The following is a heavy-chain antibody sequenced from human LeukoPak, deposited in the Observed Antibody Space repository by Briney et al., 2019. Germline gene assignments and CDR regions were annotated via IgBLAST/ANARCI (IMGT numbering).Heavy chain of an antibody. J-gene: IGHJ5*02. CDR3: AEDRGVVVPAAINWFDP. V-gene: IGHV3-30*18. CDR1: GFTFSSYG. D-gene: IGHD2-2*02. Sequence: GESLRLSCAASGFTFSSYGMHWVRQAPGKGLEWVAVISYDGSNKYYADSVKGRFTISRDNSKNTLYLQMNSLRAEDTAVYYCAEDRGVVVPAAINWFDPWGQGTLVTVSS. CDR2: ISYDGSNK.